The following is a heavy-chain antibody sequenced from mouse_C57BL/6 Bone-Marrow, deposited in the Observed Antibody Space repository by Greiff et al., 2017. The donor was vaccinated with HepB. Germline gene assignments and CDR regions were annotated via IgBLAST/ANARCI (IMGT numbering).Heavy chain of an antibody. J-gene: IGHJ2*01. Sequence: QVQLQQSGAELARPGASVKLSCKASGYTFTSYGISWVKQRTGQGLEWIGEIYPRSGNTYYNEKFKGKATLTADKSSSTAYMELRSLTSEDSAVYFWARRSTVVADYFDYWGQGTTPPVSS. CDR1: GYTFTSYG. CDR2: IYPRSGNT. D-gene: IGHD1-1*01. V-gene: IGHV1-81*01. CDR3: ARRSTVVADYFDY.